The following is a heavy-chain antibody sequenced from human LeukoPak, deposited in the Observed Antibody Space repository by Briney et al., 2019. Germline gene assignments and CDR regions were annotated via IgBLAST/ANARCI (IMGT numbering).Heavy chain of an antibody. CDR3: AREVGFRFDF. CDR2: ISHSGST. J-gene: IGHJ3*01. D-gene: IGHD1-26*01. V-gene: IGHV4-38-2*02. CDR1: DYSISTGYY. Sequence: SETLSLTCTVSDYSISTGYYWGWIRQPPGKGLEWIGSISHSGSTYYNPSLKSRVTISVDTSKNQFSLKLTSATAADTAVYYCAREVGFRFDFWGQGTMVTVSS.